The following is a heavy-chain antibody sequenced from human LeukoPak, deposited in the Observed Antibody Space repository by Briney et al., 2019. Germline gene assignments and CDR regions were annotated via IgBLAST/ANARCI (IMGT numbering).Heavy chain of an antibody. J-gene: IGHJ3*02. D-gene: IGHD6-25*01. CDR3: ASPLFRLRDAFDI. Sequence: GGSLRLSCAASGFTFSSYSMNWVRQAPGKGLEWVSSISSSSSYIYYADSVKGRFTISRDNAKNSLYLQMNSLRAEDTAVYYCASPLFRLRDAFDIWGQGTMVTVSS. CDR2: ISSSSSYI. V-gene: IGHV3-21*01. CDR1: GFTFSSYS.